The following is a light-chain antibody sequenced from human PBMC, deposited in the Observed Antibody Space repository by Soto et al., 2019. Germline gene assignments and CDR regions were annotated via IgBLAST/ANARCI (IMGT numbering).Light chain of an antibody. V-gene: IGLV2-14*01. Sequence: QSALTQPASVSGSPGQSITISCTGTSSDIGGYSYVSWYQQHPGKAPKVMIYEVSNRPSGVSNRFSGSKSGNTASLTISGLQLEDEGDYYCSSYSSGTTLVIFGGGTKLTVL. CDR2: EVS. J-gene: IGLJ2*01. CDR1: SSDIGGYSY. CDR3: SSYSSGTTLVI.